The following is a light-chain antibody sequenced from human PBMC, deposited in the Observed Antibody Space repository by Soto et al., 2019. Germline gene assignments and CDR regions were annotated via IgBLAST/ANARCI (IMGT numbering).Light chain of an antibody. Sequence: QSALTQPASVSGSPGQSITISCTGTSSDVGGYNYVSWYQQHPGKAPKLMIYGVTHRPSGVSSRFSASKSAYTASLTISALQAEDEADYYCSSFITTYFYVFGPGTKVTVL. CDR2: GVT. CDR1: SSDVGGYNY. J-gene: IGLJ1*01. V-gene: IGLV2-14*01. CDR3: SSFITTYFYV.